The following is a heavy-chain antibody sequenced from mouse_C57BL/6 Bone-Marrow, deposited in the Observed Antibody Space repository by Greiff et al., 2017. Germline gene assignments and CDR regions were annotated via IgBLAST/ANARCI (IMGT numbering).Heavy chain of an antibody. J-gene: IGHJ4*01. CDR1: GFSLTSYG. CDR2: IWSGGST. CDR3: ARRGDGVGDYYAMDY. D-gene: IGHD2-13*01. Sequence: VQLLQSGPGLVQPSQCLSISCTVSGFSLTSYGVHRVRQSPGKGLEWLGVIWSGGSTDYNAAFISRLSISKDNSKNQVFFKMNSLQADDTAINYCARRGDGVGDYYAMDYWGQGTSVTVSS. V-gene: IGHV2-2*01.